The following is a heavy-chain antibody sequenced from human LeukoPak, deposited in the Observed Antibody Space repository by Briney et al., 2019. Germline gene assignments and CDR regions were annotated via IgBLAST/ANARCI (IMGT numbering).Heavy chain of an antibody. CDR3: ATKACSSTSCYHYYYYMDV. Sequence: ASVRVSCKVSGYTLTELSMHWVRQAPGKGLEWMGGFDPEDGVTIYAQKFQGRVTMTEDTSTDTAYMELSSLRSEDTAVYYCATKACSSTSCYHYYYYMDVWGKGTTVTVSS. CDR1: GYTLTELS. D-gene: IGHD2-2*01. J-gene: IGHJ6*03. V-gene: IGHV1-24*01. CDR2: FDPEDGVT.